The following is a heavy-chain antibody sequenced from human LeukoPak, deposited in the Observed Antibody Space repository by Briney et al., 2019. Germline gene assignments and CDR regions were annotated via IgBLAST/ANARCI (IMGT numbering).Heavy chain of an antibody. J-gene: IGHJ4*02. D-gene: IGHD3-9*01. CDR1: GYTFTSYD. Sequence: GASVKVSCKASGYTFTSYDINWVRQATGQGLEWMGGMNPNSGNTGYAQKFQGRVTMTRNTSISTAYMELSSLRSEDTAVYYCARVVLTGYFAIDYWGQGTLVTVSS. CDR3: ARVVLTGYFAIDY. V-gene: IGHV1-8*01. CDR2: MNPNSGNT.